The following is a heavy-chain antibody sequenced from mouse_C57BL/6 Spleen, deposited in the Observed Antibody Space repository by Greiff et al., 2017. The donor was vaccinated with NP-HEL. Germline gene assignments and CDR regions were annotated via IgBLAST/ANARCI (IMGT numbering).Heavy chain of an antibody. D-gene: IGHD4-1*02. CDR1: GYSFTSYY. CDR3: ASTGTGFAY. Sequence: QVHVKQSGPELVKPGASVKISCKASGYSFTSYYIHWVKQRPGQGLEWIGWIYPGSGNTKYNEKFKGKATLTADTSSSTAYMQLSSLTSEDSAVYYCASTGTGFAYWGQGTLVTVSA. J-gene: IGHJ3*01. CDR2: IYPGSGNT. V-gene: IGHV1-66*01.